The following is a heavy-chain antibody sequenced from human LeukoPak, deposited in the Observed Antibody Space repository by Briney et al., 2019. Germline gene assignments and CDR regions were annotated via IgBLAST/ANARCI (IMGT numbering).Heavy chain of an antibody. CDR2: ISSASTYI. Sequence: GGSLRLSCAASGFTFGSYRMDWVRQAPGKGLEWVSSISSASTYIFYADSVKGRFTISRDNAKNSLYLQMSSLRAEDSAVYYCARDRGWEQLSYFFDYWGQGALVTVSS. CDR1: GFTFGSYR. J-gene: IGHJ4*02. CDR3: ARDRGWEQLSYFFDY. V-gene: IGHV3-21*06. D-gene: IGHD1/OR15-1a*01.